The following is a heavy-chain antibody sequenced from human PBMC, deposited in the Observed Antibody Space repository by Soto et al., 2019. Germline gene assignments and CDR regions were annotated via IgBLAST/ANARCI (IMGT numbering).Heavy chain of an antibody. Sequence: SETLSLTCTVSGGSISSYYWSWIRQPAGKGLEWIGYIYYSGSTNYNPSLKSRVTISVDTSKNQFSLKLSSVTAADTAVYYCARDYYESSGSDAFDICGQGTVVTVSS. D-gene: IGHD3-22*01. CDR3: ARDYYESSGSDAFDI. CDR2: IYYSGST. V-gene: IGHV4-59*01. CDR1: GGSISSYY. J-gene: IGHJ3*02.